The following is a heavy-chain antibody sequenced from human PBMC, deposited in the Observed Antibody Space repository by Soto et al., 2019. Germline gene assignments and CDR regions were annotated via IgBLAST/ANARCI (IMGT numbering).Heavy chain of an antibody. V-gene: IGHV4-59*08. Sequence: TSETMSVTYTVAGGSISGYCWSWIRQPPGKGLEWIGYIYYSGSTNYNPSLKSRVTISVDTSKNQFSLKLSSVTAADTAVYYCARRARSHWNYAYFDYWGQGTPVTVSP. CDR1: GGSISGYC. D-gene: IGHD1-7*01. CDR2: IYYSGST. CDR3: ARRARSHWNYAYFDY. J-gene: IGHJ4*02.